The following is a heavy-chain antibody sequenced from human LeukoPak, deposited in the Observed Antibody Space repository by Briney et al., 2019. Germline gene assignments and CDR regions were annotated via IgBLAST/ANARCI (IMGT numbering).Heavy chain of an antibody. V-gene: IGHV3-30*03. CDR3: ARGSDYSNYLEV. J-gene: IGHJ6*03. D-gene: IGHD4-11*01. Sequence: GGSLRLSCAASGFTFSSYGMHWVRQAPGKGLEWVAVISYDGSNKYYADSVKGRFTISRDNSKNTLYLQMNSLRAEDTAVYYCARGSDYSNYLEVWGKGTTVTVSS. CDR1: GFTFSSYG. CDR2: ISYDGSNK.